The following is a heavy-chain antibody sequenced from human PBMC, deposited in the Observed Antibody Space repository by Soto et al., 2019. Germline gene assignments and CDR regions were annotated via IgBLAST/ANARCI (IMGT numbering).Heavy chain of an antibody. CDR3: AKDGPDDSSGYFSFDY. V-gene: IGHV3-7*03. CDR1: GFSFSNYW. CDR2: IKQDGSEK. J-gene: IGHJ4*02. D-gene: IGHD3-22*01. Sequence: EVQLEESGGGLVHPGGSLRLSCVTSGFSFSNYWMSWVRQVPGKGLEWVANIKQDGSEKYYVDSVKGRFTISRDSAKNSLYLQMNSLRAEDTAVYFCAKDGPDDSSGYFSFDYWGQGTLVTVSS.